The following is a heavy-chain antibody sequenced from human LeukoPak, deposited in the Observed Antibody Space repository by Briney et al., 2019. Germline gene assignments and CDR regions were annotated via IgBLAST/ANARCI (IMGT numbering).Heavy chain of an antibody. D-gene: IGHD7-27*01. CDR2: VKSKTDGGTS. J-gene: IGHJ4*02. V-gene: IGHV3-15*01. CDR1: GVTFSNAW. CDR3: THEMNWGFSFDY. Sequence: PGGSLRLSCAPSGVTFSNAWMSWVRQAPGKGLEWVGRVKSKTDGGTSDYAAPVKGRFTISRDDSKNTLYLQMNSLKSEDTAVYYCTHEMNWGFSFDYWGQGSLVTVSS.